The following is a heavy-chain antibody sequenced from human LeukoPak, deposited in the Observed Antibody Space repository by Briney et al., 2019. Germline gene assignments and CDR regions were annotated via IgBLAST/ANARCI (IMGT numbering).Heavy chain of an antibody. CDR3: ASGYSYGYPTRSVDY. CDR1: GGSISSYY. V-gene: IGHV4-59*04. Sequence: SETLSLTCTVSGGSISSYYWSWIRQPPGKGLEWIGYIYYSGSTYYNPSLKSRVTISVDTSKNQFSLKLSSVTAADTAVYYCASGYSYGYPTRSVDYWGQGTLVTVSS. D-gene: IGHD5-18*01. J-gene: IGHJ4*02. CDR2: IYYSGST.